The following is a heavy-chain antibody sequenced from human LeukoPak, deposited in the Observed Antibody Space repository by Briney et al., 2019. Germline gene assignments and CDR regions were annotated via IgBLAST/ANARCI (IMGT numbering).Heavy chain of an antibody. V-gene: IGHV3-74*01. J-gene: IGHJ4*02. Sequence: GGSLRLSCAASGFTFSDYWMHWVRQAPGKGLVWVSRVNSDGSSTSYADSVKGRFTISRDNAKNTLYLQMNSLRAEDTAVYYCARSQTGGTFDYWGQGALVTVPS. D-gene: IGHD1-26*01. CDR2: VNSDGSST. CDR3: ARSQTGGTFDY. CDR1: GFTFSDYW.